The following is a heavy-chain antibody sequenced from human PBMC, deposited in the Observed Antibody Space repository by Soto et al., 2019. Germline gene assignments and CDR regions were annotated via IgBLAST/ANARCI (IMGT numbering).Heavy chain of an antibody. D-gene: IGHD3-10*01. Sequence: SETLSLTCSVSGGSISSGDYYWSWIRQRPGKGLEWIGYIYYSGSTYYNPSLKSRITISVDTSKNQFSLTLSSVTAADTAVYYCATTMSRGALFEYWGQGTLVTVSS. CDR1: GGSISSGDYY. CDR2: IYYSGST. CDR3: ATTMSRGALFEY. V-gene: IGHV4-31*03. J-gene: IGHJ4*02.